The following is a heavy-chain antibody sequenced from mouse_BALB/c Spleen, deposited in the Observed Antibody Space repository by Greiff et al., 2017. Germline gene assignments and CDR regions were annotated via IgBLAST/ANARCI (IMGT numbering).Heavy chain of an antibody. Sequence: VKVEESGPGLVAPSQSLSITCTVSGFSLTSYGVHWVRQPPGKGLEWLGVIWAGGSTNYNSALMSRLSISKDNSKSQVFLKMNSLQTDDTAMYYCARDRPNGYQFAYWGQGTLVTVSA. V-gene: IGHV2-9*02. D-gene: IGHD2-2*01. J-gene: IGHJ3*01. CDR3: ARDRPNGYQFAY. CDR2: IWAGGST. CDR1: GFSLTSYG.